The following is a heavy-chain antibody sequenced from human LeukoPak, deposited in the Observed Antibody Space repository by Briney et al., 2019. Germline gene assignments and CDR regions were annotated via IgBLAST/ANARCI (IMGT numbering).Heavy chain of an antibody. CDR2: LYTSGTT. CDR3: ARAGGSVGWYGTIDS. D-gene: IGHD6-19*01. J-gene: IGHJ4*02. Sequence: PSETLSLTCTVSGGSISSGSYYWTWIRQPTGKGLEWIGHLYTSGTTSYNPSLQSRVTISADTSKHQFSLRLTSMTAPDTAVYYCARAGGSVGWYGTIDSWGQGTLVTVSS. CDR1: GGSISSGSYY. V-gene: IGHV4-61*09.